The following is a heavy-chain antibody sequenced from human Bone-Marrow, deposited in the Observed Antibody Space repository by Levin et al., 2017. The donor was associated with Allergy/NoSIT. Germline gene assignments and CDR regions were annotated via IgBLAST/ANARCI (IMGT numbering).Heavy chain of an antibody. CDR3: AKDRQAGNSRVDELDS. CDR1: GFNFGIHA. Sequence: GESLKISCAASGFNFGIHAMSWVRQAPGKGLEWVSTIGGGDTYYVESVKGRFTISRDDSRSTIYLQMNSLRVEDTALYYCAKDRQAGNSRVDELDSWGQGTLVTVSS. J-gene: IGHJ4*02. V-gene: IGHV3-23*01. D-gene: IGHD1-7*01. CDR2: IGGGDT.